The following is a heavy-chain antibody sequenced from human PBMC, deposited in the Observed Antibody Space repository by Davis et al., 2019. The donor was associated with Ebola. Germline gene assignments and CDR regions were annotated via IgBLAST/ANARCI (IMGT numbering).Heavy chain of an antibody. V-gene: IGHV3-23*01. J-gene: IGHJ4*02. D-gene: IGHD3-9*01. CDR3: AKHRYDILTGYFPDFDY. CDR2: ISGSGGST. Sequence: PGGSLRLSCAASGFTFSSYAMSWVRQAPGKGLEWVSAISGSGGSTYYADSVKGRFTISRDNSKNTLYLQMNSLRAEDTAVYYCAKHRYDILTGYFPDFDYWGQGTLVTVSS. CDR1: GFTFSSYA.